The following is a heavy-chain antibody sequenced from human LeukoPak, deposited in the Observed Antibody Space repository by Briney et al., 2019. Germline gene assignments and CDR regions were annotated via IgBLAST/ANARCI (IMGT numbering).Heavy chain of an antibody. D-gene: IGHD2-2*01. V-gene: IGHV3-30-3*01. Sequence: GGSLRLSCAASGFTFSSYAMHWVRQAPGKGLEWVAVISYDGGNKYYADSVKGRFTISRDNSKNTLYLQMNSLRAEDTAVYYCARDLDVVPAATCDAFDIWGQGTMITVSS. J-gene: IGHJ3*02. CDR3: ARDLDVVPAATCDAFDI. CDR2: ISYDGGNK. CDR1: GFTFSSYA.